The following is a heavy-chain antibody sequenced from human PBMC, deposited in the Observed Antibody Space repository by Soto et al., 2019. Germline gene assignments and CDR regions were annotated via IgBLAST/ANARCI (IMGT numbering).Heavy chain of an antibody. J-gene: IGHJ4*02. V-gene: IGHV1-69*13. Sequence: SVKVSCEASGGTFSSYAISWVRQAPGQGLEWMGGIIPIFGTANYAQKFQGRVTITADESTSTAYMELSSLRSEDTAVYYCESAPGYCISTSCPSDYWGQGTLVTVSS. CDR1: GGTFSSYA. CDR2: IIPIFGTA. CDR3: ESAPGYCISTSCPSDY. D-gene: IGHD2-2*03.